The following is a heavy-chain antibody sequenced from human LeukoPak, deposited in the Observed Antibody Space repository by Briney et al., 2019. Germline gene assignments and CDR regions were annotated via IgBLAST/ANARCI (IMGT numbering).Heavy chain of an antibody. CDR3: PKDNITHGTNCNDNYFDY. CDR1: GFTFSSYW. Sequence: PGGPLRLSCAASGFTFSSYWMHWVRQAPGKGLVWVSRINSDGSSTSYADSVKGRFTIPRDNSKNTVHLQMNSLRAEDKAVYYCPKDNITHGTNCNDNYFDYWGQGTLVTVSA. J-gene: IGHJ4*02. D-gene: IGHD2-2*01. CDR2: INSDGSST. V-gene: IGHV3-74*01.